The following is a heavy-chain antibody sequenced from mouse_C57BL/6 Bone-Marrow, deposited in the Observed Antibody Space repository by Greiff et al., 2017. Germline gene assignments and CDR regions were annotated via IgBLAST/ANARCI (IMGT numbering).Heavy chain of an antibody. Sequence: EVKVVESGGDLVKPGGSLKLSCAASGFTFSSSGMSWVRQTPDKRLEWVATISSGGSYTYYPDSVKGRFTISRDNAKNTLYLQMSSLKSEDTAMYYCARQITSFDYWGQGTTLTVSS. CDR1: GFTFSSSG. J-gene: IGHJ2*01. CDR2: ISSGGSYT. CDR3: ARQITSFDY. D-gene: IGHD1-1*01. V-gene: IGHV5-6*01.